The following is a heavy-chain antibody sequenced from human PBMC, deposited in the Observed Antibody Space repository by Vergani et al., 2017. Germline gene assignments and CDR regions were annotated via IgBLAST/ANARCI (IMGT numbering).Heavy chain of an antibody. V-gene: IGHV1-8*01. Sequence: QVQLVPSGAEVKTPGASVKVSCKASGYTCTSYDINWVRQATGQGLEWMGWSKPNSGNPGYAQKCQGRVTMTRNTSISTAYMELSSLRSDDTAVYYCARRHYDILTGYYQSVAFDIWGQGTMVTVSS. J-gene: IGHJ3*02. D-gene: IGHD3-9*01. CDR2: SKPNSGNP. CDR1: GYTCTSYD. CDR3: ARRHYDILTGYYQSVAFDI.